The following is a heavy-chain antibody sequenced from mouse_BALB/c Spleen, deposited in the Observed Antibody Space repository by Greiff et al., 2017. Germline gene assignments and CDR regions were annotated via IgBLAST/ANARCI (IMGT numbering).Heavy chain of an antibody. J-gene: IGHJ2*01. CDR3: ARELGPYYFDY. D-gene: IGHD4-1*01. CDR1: GFTFSSYA. CDR2: ISSGGSYT. Sequence: EVKVVESGGGLVKPGGSLKLSCAASGFTFSSYAMSWVRQSPEKRLEWVAEISSGGSYTYYQDTVTGRFTISRDNAKNTLYLEMSSLRSEDTAMYYCARELGPYYFDYWGQGTTLTVSS. V-gene: IGHV5-9-4*01.